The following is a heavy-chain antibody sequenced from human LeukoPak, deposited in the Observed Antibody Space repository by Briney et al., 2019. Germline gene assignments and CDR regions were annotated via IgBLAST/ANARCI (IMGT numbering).Heavy chain of an antibody. D-gene: IGHD3-16*01. J-gene: IGHJ4*02. Sequence: GGSLRLSCAGSGFTFSNYDMHWVRQAPGKGLEWVAFIRSDGSNKYYADSVKGRFTISRDNSKNTLYLQMNSLRSEDTAVYHCYYEGYWGQGTLVTVSS. CDR2: IRSDGSNK. CDR1: GFTFSNYD. V-gene: IGHV3-30*02. CDR3: YYEGY.